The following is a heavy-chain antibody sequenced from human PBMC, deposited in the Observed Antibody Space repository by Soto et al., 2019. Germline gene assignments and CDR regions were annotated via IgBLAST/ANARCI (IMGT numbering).Heavy chain of an antibody. CDR1: GFTVSSNY. Sequence: PGGSLRLSCAASGFTVSSNYMSWVRQAPVKGLEWVSVIYSGGITYYADSVKGRFTISRDNSKNTLYLQMNSLRAEDTAVYYCARDRLIRGGYHDDGLAYYYYGMDVWGQGITVSVSS. CDR2: IYSGGIT. CDR3: ARDRLIRGGYHDDGLAYYYYGMDV. V-gene: IGHV3-53*01. D-gene: IGHD5-12*01. J-gene: IGHJ6*02.